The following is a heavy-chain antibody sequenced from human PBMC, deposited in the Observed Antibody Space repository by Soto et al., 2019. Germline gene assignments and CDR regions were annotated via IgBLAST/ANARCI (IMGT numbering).Heavy chain of an antibody. J-gene: IGHJ5*02. V-gene: IGHV1-69*13. CDR1: GGTFSSYA. D-gene: IGHD2-2*01. Sequence: GASVKVSCKASGGTFSSYAISWVRQAPGQGLEWMGGIIPIFGTANYAQKFQGRVTITADESTSTAYMELSSLRSEDTAVYYCARDVVGVPAATKGNWFDPWGQGTLVNVSS. CDR3: ARDVVGVPAATKGNWFDP. CDR2: IIPIFGTA.